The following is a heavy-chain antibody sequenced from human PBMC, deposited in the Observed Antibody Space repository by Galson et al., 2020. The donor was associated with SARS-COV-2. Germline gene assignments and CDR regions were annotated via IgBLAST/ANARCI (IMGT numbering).Heavy chain of an antibody. D-gene: IGHD6-13*01. CDR2: IKQDGSEK. CDR3: ARDLYSSSCFDY. CDR1: GFIFSSYW. V-gene: IGHV3-7*01. Sequence: GGSLRLSCAASGFIFSSYWMSWVRQAPGRGLEWVANIKQDGSEKYYVDSVKGRFTISRDNAKNSLYLQLNSLRAEDTAVYYCARDLYSSSCFDYWGQGTLVTVSS. J-gene: IGHJ4*02.